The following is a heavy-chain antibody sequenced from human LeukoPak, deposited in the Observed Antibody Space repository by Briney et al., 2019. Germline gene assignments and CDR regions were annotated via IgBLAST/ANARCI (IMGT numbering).Heavy chain of an antibody. V-gene: IGHV4-59*08. J-gene: IGHJ4*02. CDR1: GGSISSYY. Sequence: SETLSLTCTVSGGSISSYYWSWIRQPPGKGLEWIGYIYYGGSTNYNPSLKSRVTISVDTSKNQFSLKLSSVTAADTAVYYCASQRGGDDYGGLDYWGQGTLVTVSS. CDR3: ASQRGGDDYGGLDY. D-gene: IGHD4-23*01. CDR2: IYYGGST.